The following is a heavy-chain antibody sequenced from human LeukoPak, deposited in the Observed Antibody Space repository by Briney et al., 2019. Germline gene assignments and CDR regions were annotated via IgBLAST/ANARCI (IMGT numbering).Heavy chain of an antibody. CDR2: IYYSGST. CDR1: GGSTSSGDYY. CDR3: ARGYRQQLPPHAFDI. Sequence: SQTLSLTCTVSGGSTSSGDYYWRWIRQPPGKGLEWIGYIYYSGSTYYNPSLKSRVTISVDTSKNQFSLKLSSVTAADTSVYYCARGYRQQLPPHAFDIWGQGTMVTVSS. D-gene: IGHD6-13*01. J-gene: IGHJ3*02. V-gene: IGHV4-30-4*08.